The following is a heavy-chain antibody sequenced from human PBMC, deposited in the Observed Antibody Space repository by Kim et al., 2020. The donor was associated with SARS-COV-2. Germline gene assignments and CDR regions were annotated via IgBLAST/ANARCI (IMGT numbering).Heavy chain of an antibody. J-gene: IGHJ6*02. Sequence: ASVKVSCKVSGYTLTELSMHWVRQAPGKGLEWMGGFDPEDGETIYAQKFQGRVTMTEDTSTDTAYMELSSLRSEDTAVYYCATGLQQLVRSSGYYYYGMDVWGQGTTVTVSS. CDR1: GYTLTELS. V-gene: IGHV1-24*01. D-gene: IGHD6-13*01. CDR3: ATGLQQLVRSSGYYYYGMDV. CDR2: FDPEDGET.